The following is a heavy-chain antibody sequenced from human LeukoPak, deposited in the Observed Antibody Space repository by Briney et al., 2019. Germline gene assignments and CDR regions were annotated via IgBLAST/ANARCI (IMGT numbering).Heavy chain of an antibody. CDR1: GFTVSSNY. V-gene: IGHV3-53*01. D-gene: IGHD3-22*01. J-gene: IGHJ4*02. CDR2: IYSGGST. Sequence: GGSLRLSCAASGFTVSSNYMSWVRQAPGKGLEWVSVIYSGGSTYYADSVKGRFTISRDNAKNSVFLQINNLRAEDTAIYYCARRGYYDSSGYDYWGQGTLVTVSS. CDR3: ARRGYYDSSGYDY.